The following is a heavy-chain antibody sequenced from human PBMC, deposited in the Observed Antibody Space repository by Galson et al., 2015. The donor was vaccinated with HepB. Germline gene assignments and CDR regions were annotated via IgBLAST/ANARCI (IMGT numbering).Heavy chain of an antibody. CDR3: ARVVPYSNYVLYYFDY. D-gene: IGHD4-11*01. V-gene: IGHV1-69*01. CDR2: IIPIFGTA. CDR1: GGTFSSYA. Sequence: QSGAEVKKPGESLKVSCKASGGTFSSYAISWVRQAPGQGLEWMGGIIPIFGTANYAQKFQGRVTITADESTSTAYMELSSLRSEDTAVYYCARVVPYSNYVLYYFDYWGQGTLVTVSS. J-gene: IGHJ4*02.